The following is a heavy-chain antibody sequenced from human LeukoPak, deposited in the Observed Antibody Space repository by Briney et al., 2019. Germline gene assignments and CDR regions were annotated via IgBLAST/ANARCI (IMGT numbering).Heavy chain of an antibody. Sequence: GGSLRLSCAASGFTFSNYDMTWVRQAPGKGLEWVSSISATTIYTFSADSVRGRFTISRDNVENSLYLQMNNLRGEDTGVYLCARIGLARDAYNSFDFWGHGTLVTVSS. CDR1: GFTFSNYD. J-gene: IGHJ4*01. CDR2: ISATTIYT. V-gene: IGHV3-21*01. D-gene: IGHD5-24*01. CDR3: ARIGLARDAYNSFDF.